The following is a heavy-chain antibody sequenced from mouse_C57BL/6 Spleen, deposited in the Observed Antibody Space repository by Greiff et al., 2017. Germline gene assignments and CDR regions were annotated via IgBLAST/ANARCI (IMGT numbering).Heavy chain of an antibody. V-gene: IGHV1-69*01. CDR3: ARGGYYGAFDY. D-gene: IGHD1-1*01. J-gene: IGHJ2*01. Sequence: QVQLQQPGAELVMPGASVKLSCKASGYTFTSYWMHWVKQRPGQGLEWIGEIDPSDSYTNYNQKFKGKSTVTVDKSSSTAYMQLSSLTSEDSAVYYCARGGYYGAFDYWGQGTTLTVSS. CDR1: GYTFTSYW. CDR2: IDPSDSYT.